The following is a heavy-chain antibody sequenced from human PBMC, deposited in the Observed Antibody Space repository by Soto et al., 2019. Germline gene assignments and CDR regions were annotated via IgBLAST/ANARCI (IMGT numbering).Heavy chain of an antibody. V-gene: IGHV3-30*03. CDR2: ISYDGSNK. D-gene: IGHD2-8*01. CDR1: GFTFSSYG. Sequence: PGGSLRLSCAASGFTFSSYGMHWVRQAPGKGLEWVAVISYDGSNKYYADSVKGRFTISRDNSKNTLYLQMNSLRAEDTAVYYCARDIMGTNSYYYGMDVWGQGTTVTV. J-gene: IGHJ6*02. CDR3: ARDIMGTNSYYYGMDV.